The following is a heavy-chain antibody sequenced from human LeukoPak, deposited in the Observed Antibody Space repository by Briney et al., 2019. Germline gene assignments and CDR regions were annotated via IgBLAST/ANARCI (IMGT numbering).Heavy chain of an antibody. CDR2: IYYSGST. CDR3: ARARTTVVTLDY. V-gene: IGHV4-39*07. CDR1: GGSISSSSYY. J-gene: IGHJ4*02. D-gene: IGHD4-23*01. Sequence: SETLSLTCTVSGGSISSSSYYWGWIRQPPGKGLEWIGSIYYSGSTYYNPSLKSRVTISVDTSKNQFSLKLSSVTAADTAVYYCARARTTVVTLDYWGQGTLVTVSS.